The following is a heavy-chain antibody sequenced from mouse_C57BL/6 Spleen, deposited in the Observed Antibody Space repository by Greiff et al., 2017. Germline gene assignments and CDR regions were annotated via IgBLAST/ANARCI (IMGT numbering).Heavy chain of an antibody. CDR2: IYPGDGDT. D-gene: IGHD2-3*01. Sequence: LVEPGASVKISCKASGYAFSSSWMNWVKQRPGKGLEWIGRIYPGDGDTNYNGKFKGKATLTADKSSSTAYMQLSSLTSEDSAVYFCARDGYFSTPGFAYWGQGTLVTVSA. CDR1: GYAFSSSW. V-gene: IGHV1-82*01. J-gene: IGHJ3*01. CDR3: ARDGYFSTPGFAY.